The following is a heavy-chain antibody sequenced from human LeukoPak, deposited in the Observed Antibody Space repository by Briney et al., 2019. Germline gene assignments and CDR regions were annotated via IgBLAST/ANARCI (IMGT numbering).Heavy chain of an antibody. V-gene: IGHV4-39*02. J-gene: IGHJ4*02. CDR1: GVSVNSRSFF. CDR2: VYSTGNV. CDR3: VRGAMVSKPGDF. D-gene: IGHD2-8*01. Sequence: SETLSLTCSVSGVSVNSRSFFWNWVRQPPGKGLEWIGSVYSTGNVYQSPSLQSRAAISVDASNNSFSLTLQSVTAADTAVYFCVRGAMVSKPGDFWGLGTLVIVSS.